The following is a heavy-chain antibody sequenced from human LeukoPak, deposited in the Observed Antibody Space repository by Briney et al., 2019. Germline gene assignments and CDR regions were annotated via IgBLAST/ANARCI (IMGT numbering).Heavy chain of an antibody. CDR2: IYYSGST. J-gene: IGHJ4*02. CDR3: ARGRWAMYYFDY. Sequence: SETLSLTCTVSGGSIHSYYWSWIRQPPGKGLEWIGYIYYSGSTNYNPSLKSRVTISVDTSKNQFSLKLSSVTAADTAVYYCARGRWAMYYFDYWGQGTLVTVSS. CDR1: GGSIHSYY. V-gene: IGHV4-59*01. D-gene: IGHD2-2*01.